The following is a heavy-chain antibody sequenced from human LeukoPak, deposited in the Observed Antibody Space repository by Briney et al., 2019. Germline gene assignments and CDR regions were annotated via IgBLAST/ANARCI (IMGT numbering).Heavy chain of an antibody. CDR2: ILSNGCNT. V-gene: IGHV3-33*01. CDR1: GLSFTSSG. D-gene: IGHD2-15*01. Sequence: SLRLSCAASGLSFTSSGIDWDRQAPGGGRGWVAVILSNGCNTYYADSVKGRFTISRDNSKNPLYLQMNSLRVEDAAVYYCARAGGYCSGGSCYRGYSWFDPWGQGTLVTVSS. CDR3: ARAGGYCSGGSCYRGYSWFDP. J-gene: IGHJ5*02.